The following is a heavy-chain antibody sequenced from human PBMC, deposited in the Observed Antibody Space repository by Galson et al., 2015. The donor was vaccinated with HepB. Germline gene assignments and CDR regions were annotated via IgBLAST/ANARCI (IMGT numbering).Heavy chain of an antibody. V-gene: IGHV1-46*01. CDR1: KYTFTNSY. CDR2: VTPSGDNT. D-gene: IGHD5-12*01. Sequence: VKVSCKASKYTFTNSYIHWVRQAPGQGLEWMGVVTPSGDNTTYAQRFQGRVTITADKFTSTAYMELSSLRSEDTAVYYCARASHFTVAFDYWGQGTLVTVSS. J-gene: IGHJ4*02. CDR3: ARASHFTVAFDY.